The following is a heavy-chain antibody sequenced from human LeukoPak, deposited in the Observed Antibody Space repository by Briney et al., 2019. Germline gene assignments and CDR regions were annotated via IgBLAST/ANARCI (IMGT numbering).Heavy chain of an antibody. CDR2: IYTSGST. V-gene: IGHV4-4*07. Sequence: SETLSLTCTVSGGSISSYYWSWIRQPAGKGLEWIGRIYTSGSTNYNPSLKSRVTMSVDTSKNQFSLKLSSVTAADTAVYYCAREDDSGSYLNYFDYWGQGTLVPVSS. CDR1: GGSISSYY. D-gene: IGHD1-26*01. CDR3: AREDDSGSYLNYFDY. J-gene: IGHJ4*02.